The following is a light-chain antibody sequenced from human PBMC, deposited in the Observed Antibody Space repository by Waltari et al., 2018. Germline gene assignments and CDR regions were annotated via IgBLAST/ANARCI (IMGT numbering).Light chain of an antibody. J-gene: IGLJ2*01. CDR3: SSYAGSNKLI. Sequence: QSALTQPPSASGSPGQTVIISCTGTSSDIGAYKYVSWYQQIPGQAPALIIYEVDRRPAGVPDCFSGSKSGNTASLTVSGLQTEDEGDYYCSSYAGSNKLIFGGVTKLTVL. V-gene: IGLV2-8*01. CDR1: SSDIGAYKY. CDR2: EVD.